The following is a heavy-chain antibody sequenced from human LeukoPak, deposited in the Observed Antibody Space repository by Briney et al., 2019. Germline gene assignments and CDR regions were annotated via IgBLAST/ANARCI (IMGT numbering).Heavy chain of an antibody. CDR1: GFTFGDYA. Sequence: PGGSLRLYCTASGFTFGDYAMSWVRQAPGKGLEWVGFIRSKAYGGTTEYAASVKGRFTISRDDSKSIAYLQMNSLKTEDTAVYYCTIVRGGNSGYNWFDPWGQGTLVTVSS. D-gene: IGHD4-23*01. J-gene: IGHJ5*02. V-gene: IGHV3-49*04. CDR3: TIVRGGNSGYNWFDP. CDR2: IRSKAYGGTT.